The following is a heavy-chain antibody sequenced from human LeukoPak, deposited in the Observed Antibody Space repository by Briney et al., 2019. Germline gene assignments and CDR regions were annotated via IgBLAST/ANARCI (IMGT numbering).Heavy chain of an antibody. CDR2: ISYDGSNK. CDR3: AKDLPEDTAMVIKYYYYGMDV. D-gene: IGHD5-18*01. Sequence: GGSLRLSCAASGFTFSSYGMHWVRQAPGKGLEWVAVISYDGSNKYYADSVKGRFTISRDNSKNTLYLQMNSLRAEDTAVYYCAKDLPEDTAMVIKYYYYGMDVWGQGTTVTVSS. V-gene: IGHV3-30*18. J-gene: IGHJ6*02. CDR1: GFTFSSYG.